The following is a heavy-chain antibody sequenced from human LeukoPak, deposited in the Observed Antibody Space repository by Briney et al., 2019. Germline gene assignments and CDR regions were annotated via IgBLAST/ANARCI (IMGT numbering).Heavy chain of an antibody. CDR2: IIPIFGTA. CDR1: GGTFISYA. CDR3: ARVSQGSSYYYYYGMDV. D-gene: IGHD6-6*01. Sequence: GASVKVSCKASGGTFISYAISWVRQAPGQGLEWMGGIIPIFGTANYAQKFQGRVTITADESTSTAYMELSSLRSEDTAVYYCARVSQGSSYYYYYGMDVWGQGTTVTVSS. V-gene: IGHV1-69*13. J-gene: IGHJ6*02.